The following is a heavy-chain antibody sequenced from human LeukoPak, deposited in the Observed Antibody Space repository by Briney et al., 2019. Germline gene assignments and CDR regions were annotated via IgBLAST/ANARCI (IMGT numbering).Heavy chain of an antibody. D-gene: IGHD2-2*02. V-gene: IGHV4-39*01. CDR3: YTTSGGRPH. CDR1: GGSIGSSGYY. J-gene: IGHJ4*02. Sequence: PSETLSLTCTVSGGSIGSSGYYWGWIRQPPGKGLEWIGSMYYSGSTNYNPSVKSRVTISADTSRNQFSLNLSSVTAADTAVYYCYTTSGGRPHWGQGTLVTVSS. CDR2: MYYSGST.